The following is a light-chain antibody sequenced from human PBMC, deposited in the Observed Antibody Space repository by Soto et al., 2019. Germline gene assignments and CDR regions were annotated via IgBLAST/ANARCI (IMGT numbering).Light chain of an antibody. V-gene: IGKV1-16*01. CDR2: AAS. Sequence: DVQMIQSPSSLSASVGDRVSITCRASQDISNYLAWFQQKPGKAPKSLIFAASSLQSGVPRRFSGSVSGTEFALAITGLLPEDFATYYCHQYYSVPLTFGPGT. CDR1: QDISNY. CDR3: HQYYSVPLT. J-gene: IGKJ3*01.